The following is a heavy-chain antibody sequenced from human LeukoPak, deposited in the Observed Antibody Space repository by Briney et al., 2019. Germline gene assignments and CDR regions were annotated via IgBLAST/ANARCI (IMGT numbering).Heavy chain of an antibody. CDR3: GRTARTGYYFGAAFDI. CDR1: GYSFASYW. Sequence: GEALQIFCRGSGYSFASYWIGWVGQMPGKGLEWMGIINPGDSDTRYIPSFQGQVTISADKSITTASPPWSSLKGSDTATDYCGRTARTGYYFGAAFDIWGQGTMVTVSS. D-gene: IGHD3-22*01. V-gene: IGHV5-51*01. CDR2: INPGDSDT. J-gene: IGHJ3*02.